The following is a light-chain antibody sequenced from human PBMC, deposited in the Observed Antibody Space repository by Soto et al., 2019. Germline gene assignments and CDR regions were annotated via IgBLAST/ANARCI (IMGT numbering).Light chain of an antibody. V-gene: IGLV2-14*01. J-gene: IGLJ3*02. CDR3: SSYTSSSTWV. CDR2: EVS. Sequence: QSVLTQPASVSGSPGQSITISCTGTSSDVGGYNYVSWYQQHPGKAPKLMIYEVSNRPSGVSNRFSGSKSGNTASLTVFGLQAQDEADYYCSSYTSSSTWVFGGGTQLTVL. CDR1: SSDVGGYNY.